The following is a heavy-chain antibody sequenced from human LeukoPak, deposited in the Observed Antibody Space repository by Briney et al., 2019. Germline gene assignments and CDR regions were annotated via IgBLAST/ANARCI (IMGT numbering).Heavy chain of an antibody. J-gene: IGHJ4*02. CDR1: GVSISSYY. CDR3: ARWYYDSSGYRYFDY. V-gene: IGHV4-59*01. Sequence: SETLSLTCTVSGVSISSYYWTWIRQPPGKGLEWIGNINYSGSTKYNPSLKSRVTISVDTSKNQFSLKLSSVTAADTAVYYCARWYYDSSGYRYFDYWGQGTLVTVS. CDR2: INYSGST. D-gene: IGHD3-22*01.